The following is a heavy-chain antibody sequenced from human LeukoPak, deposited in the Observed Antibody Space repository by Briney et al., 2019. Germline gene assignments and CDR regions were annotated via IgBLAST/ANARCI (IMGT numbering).Heavy chain of an antibody. V-gene: IGHV3-21*01. CDR1: GFTFSSYS. Sequence: PGGSLRLSCAASGFTFSSYSMNWVRQAPGKGLDWVSSISSSSSYIYYADSVRGRFTISRDNAKNSLYLQMNSLRAEDTAVYYCARARLQSPGDAFDIWGQGTMVTVSS. J-gene: IGHJ3*02. CDR3: ARARLQSPGDAFDI. CDR2: ISSSSSYI.